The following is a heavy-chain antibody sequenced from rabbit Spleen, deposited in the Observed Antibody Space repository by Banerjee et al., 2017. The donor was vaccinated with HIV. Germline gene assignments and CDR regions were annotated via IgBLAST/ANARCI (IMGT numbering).Heavy chain of an antibody. D-gene: IGHD8-1*01. CDR1: GFSFSSRDY. V-gene: IGHV1S40*01. J-gene: IGHJ6*01. Sequence: QSLEESGGDLVQPGASLTLTCTASGFSFSSRDYMCWVRQAPGKGLEWIGCIYGGSSGASYYPNWAKGRFTISKTSSTAVTLQMTSLTAADTATYFCARDTGSSFSSYGMDLWGQGTLVTVS. CDR3: ARDTGSSFSSYGMDL. CDR2: IYGGSSGAS.